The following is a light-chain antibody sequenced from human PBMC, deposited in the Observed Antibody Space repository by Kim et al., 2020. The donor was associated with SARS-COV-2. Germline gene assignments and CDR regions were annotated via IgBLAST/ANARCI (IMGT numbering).Light chain of an antibody. Sequence: PVELCTLACPSRHNVVISLAWYQPTPGQAPRHLIYDSSIRAAGIPDRFSRSSSGTDFALTTVCLAPEDFAIFYCLQRGSWPPVLTFGGRTKVYIK. CDR2: DSS. CDR3: LQRGSWPPVLT. CDR1: HNVVIS. J-gene: IGKJ4*01. V-gene: IGKV3-11*01.